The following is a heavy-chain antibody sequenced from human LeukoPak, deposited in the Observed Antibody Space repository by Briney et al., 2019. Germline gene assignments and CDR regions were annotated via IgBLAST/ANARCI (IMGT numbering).Heavy chain of an antibody. D-gene: IGHD3-22*01. J-gene: IGHJ4*02. CDR3: ARGRYYYDSSGSKRNRGGGYYFDY. CDR1: GYTFTGYY. CDR2: INPNGGGT. Sequence: ASVKVSCKASGYTFTGYYMHWVRQAPGQGLEWMGRINPNGGGTNYAQKFQGRATMTRDTSISTAYMELSRLRSDDTAVYYCARGRYYYDSSGSKRNRGGGYYFDYWGQGTLVTVSS. V-gene: IGHV1-2*06.